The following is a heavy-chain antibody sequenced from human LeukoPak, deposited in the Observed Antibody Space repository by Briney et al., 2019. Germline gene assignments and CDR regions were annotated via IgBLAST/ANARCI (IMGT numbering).Heavy chain of an antibody. D-gene: IGHD5-18*01. V-gene: IGHV3-30*04. CDR2: ISYDGSNK. Sequence: GGSLRLSCAASGFTFSSYAMHWVRQAPGKGLEWVAVISYDGSNKYYADSVKGRFTISRDNSKNTLYLQMNSLRAEDTAVYYCARDPEPGYSYGLGYYYGMDVWGQGATVTVSS. CDR1: GFTFSSYA. CDR3: ARDPEPGYSYGLGYYYGMDV. J-gene: IGHJ6*02.